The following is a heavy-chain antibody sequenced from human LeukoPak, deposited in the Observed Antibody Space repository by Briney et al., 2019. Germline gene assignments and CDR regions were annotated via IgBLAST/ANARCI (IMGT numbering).Heavy chain of an antibody. CDR3: ARTRGSGYLYYFDS. Sequence: GGPLRLSCAASGFTFSDHYMSWIRQAPGKGLEWIAYIDTSGRSVYYGDYMKGRSTISRDNAKSSLYLQMNSLSAEDTAVYYCARTRGSGYLYYFDSCGQGTLVTVSS. D-gene: IGHD3-3*01. CDR1: GFTFSDHY. J-gene: IGHJ4*02. CDR2: IDTSGRSV. V-gene: IGHV3-11*01.